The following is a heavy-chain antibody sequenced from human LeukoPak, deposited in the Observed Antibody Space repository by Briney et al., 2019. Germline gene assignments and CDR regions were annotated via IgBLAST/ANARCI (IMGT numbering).Heavy chain of an antibody. J-gene: IGHJ4*02. CDR1: GGSISNYY. V-gene: IGHV4-59*08. D-gene: IGHD3-10*01. CDR2: IYYSGAT. Sequence: SETLFLTCTVSGGSISNYYWSWIRQPPGKGLEWIGHIYYSGATKYNPSLKSRITISVDTSKNQFSLMLSSVTAADTAVYYCARFGITVVRGGKYYFDYWGQGTLVTVSS. CDR3: ARFGITVVRGGKYYFDY.